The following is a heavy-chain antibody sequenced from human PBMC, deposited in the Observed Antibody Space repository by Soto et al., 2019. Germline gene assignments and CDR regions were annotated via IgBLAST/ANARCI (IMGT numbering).Heavy chain of an antibody. CDR2: INHSGST. CDR1: GGSFSGYY. V-gene: IGHV4-34*01. CDR3: ARLVGGWYDFDY. Sequence: PSETLSLTCAVYGGSFSGYYWSWIRQPPGKGLEWIGEINHSGSTNYNPSLKSRVTISVDTSKNQFSLKLSSVTAEDTAVYYCARLVGGWYDFDYWGQGTLVTVSS. D-gene: IGHD6-19*01. J-gene: IGHJ4*02.